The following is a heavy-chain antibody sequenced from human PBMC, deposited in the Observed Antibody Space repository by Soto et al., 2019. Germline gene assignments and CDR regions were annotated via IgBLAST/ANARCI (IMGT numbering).Heavy chain of an antibody. CDR2: VRHSGST. CDR3: VRGILS. CDR1: GGSITSGGYY. J-gene: IGHJ1*01. V-gene: IGHV4-31*03. Sequence: QVQLQESGPGLMKASQTLSLTCNVSGGSITSGGYYWTWIRQHPGKGLEWIGNVRHSGSTFYNPSLKSRVSISVDTSKTQFSLKLSSVTAADTAVYFCVRGILSWGQGTLVTVSS.